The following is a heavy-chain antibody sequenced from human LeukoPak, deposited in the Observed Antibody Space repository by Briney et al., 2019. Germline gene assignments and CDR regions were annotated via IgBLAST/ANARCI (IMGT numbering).Heavy chain of an antibody. V-gene: IGHV3-23*01. CDR1: GFTFSSYG. Sequence: GGSLRLSCAASGFTFSSYGMSWVRQAPGKGLEWVSAMSGSGGSTYYADSVRGRFTISRDNSKNTLYLQMNSLRAEDTAVYYCAKVNNVYYYYYMDVWGKGTTVTISS. D-gene: IGHD1/OR15-1a*01. CDR3: AKVNNVYYYYYMDV. J-gene: IGHJ6*03. CDR2: MSGSGGST.